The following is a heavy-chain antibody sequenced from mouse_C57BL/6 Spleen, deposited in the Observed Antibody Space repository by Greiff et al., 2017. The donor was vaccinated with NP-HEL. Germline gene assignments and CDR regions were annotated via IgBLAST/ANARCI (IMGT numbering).Heavy chain of an antibody. CDR3: ARNRAMDY. J-gene: IGHJ4*01. Sequence: EVKVVESGGGLVKPGGSLKLSCAASGFTFSDYGMHWVRQAPEKGLEWVAYISSGSSTIYYADTVKGRFTISRDNAKNTLFLQMTSLRSEDTAMYYCARNRAMDYWGQGTSVTVSS. CDR2: ISSGSSTI. V-gene: IGHV5-17*01. CDR1: GFTFSDYG.